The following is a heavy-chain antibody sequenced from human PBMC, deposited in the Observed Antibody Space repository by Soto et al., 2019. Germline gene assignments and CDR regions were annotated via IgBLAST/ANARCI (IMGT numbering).Heavy chain of an antibody. J-gene: IGHJ4*02. Sequence: QVQLHQSGPGLVKPSQTLSLTCAISGDSVSRTSVAWNWIRQYPSRGLEWLGRTYYRSKWNSDYAVSVRGRITINPDTSKSPFSLQLNSVTPEDKAVYYCVRGQFSAFDCWGQGTLVTVSS. CDR3: VRGQFSAFDC. CDR2: TYYRSKWNS. CDR1: GDSVSRTSVA. V-gene: IGHV6-1*01.